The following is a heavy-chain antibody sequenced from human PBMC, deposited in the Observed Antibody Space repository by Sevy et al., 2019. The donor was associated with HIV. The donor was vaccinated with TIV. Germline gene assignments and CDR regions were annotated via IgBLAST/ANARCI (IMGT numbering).Heavy chain of an antibody. CDR3: AREDGSRQYFQY. CDR1: GFTFSNYE. CDR2: ISTSGSII. D-gene: IGHD6-13*01. V-gene: IGHV3-48*03. J-gene: IGHJ1*01. Sequence: GGSLRLSCVASGFTFSNYEMNWVRQAPGKGLEWVSHISTSGSIIHYEDSVKGRFTISRDNAKNSLYLQMNSLRAEDTAVYYCAREDGSRQYFQYWGQGTLVTVSS.